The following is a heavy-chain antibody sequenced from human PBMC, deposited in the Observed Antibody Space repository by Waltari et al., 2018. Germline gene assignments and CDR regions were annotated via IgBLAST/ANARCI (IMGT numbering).Heavy chain of an antibody. J-gene: IGHJ4*01. Sequence: EVQLVESGGGLVQPGGSLRLSCAASGFTFNNYWMTWVRQAPGKGLEWVANIKQDASEKYYVDSVKGRFTISRDNTKNSLYLQMNSLRAEDTAVYYCAASVGVAPNYWGPGTLVTVSS. D-gene: IGHD6-19*01. V-gene: IGHV3-7*01. CDR3: AASVGVAPNY. CDR1: GFTFNNYW. CDR2: IKQDASEK.